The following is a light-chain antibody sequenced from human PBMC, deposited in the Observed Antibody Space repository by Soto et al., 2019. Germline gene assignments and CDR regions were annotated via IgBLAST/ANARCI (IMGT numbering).Light chain of an antibody. CDR3: QQYDTSPT. CDR2: GVS. J-gene: IGKJ1*01. CDR1: QSLNSN. Sequence: TQSPVILSVSPGERATVSCRASQSLNSNLAWYQQTPGQAPRLLMYGVSSRATGTPDRLSGSGSGTDFTLTIRRLEPEDSAVYHCQQYDTSPTFGQGTKVDIK. V-gene: IGKV3-20*01.